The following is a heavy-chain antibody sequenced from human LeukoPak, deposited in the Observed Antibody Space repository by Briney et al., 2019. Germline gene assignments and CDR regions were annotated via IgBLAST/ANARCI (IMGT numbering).Heavy chain of an antibody. CDR2: IYYSGST. V-gene: IGHV4-39*01. Sequence: SETLSLTCTVSGGPISSSSYYWGWIRQPPGKGLEWIGSIYYSGSTYYNPSLKSRVTISVDTSKNQFSLKLSSVTAADTAVYYCARRRGYCSGGSCYLQFDYWGQGTLVTVSA. J-gene: IGHJ4*02. CDR3: ARRRGYCSGGSCYLQFDY. CDR1: GGPISSSSYY. D-gene: IGHD2-15*01.